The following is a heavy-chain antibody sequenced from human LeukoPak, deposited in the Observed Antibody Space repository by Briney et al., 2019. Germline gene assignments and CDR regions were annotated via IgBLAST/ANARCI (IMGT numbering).Heavy chain of an antibody. Sequence: SETLSLTCAVYGGVYAGSFSTYNWSWIRQPPGKGLEWIGEVNHSGSTNYNPSLKSRVTISVDTSKNQFSLRLRSVTAADTAVYYCARNRGSHRYYYGLDVWGQGTTVTVSS. CDR2: VNHSGST. V-gene: IGHV4-34*01. CDR3: ARNRGSHRYYYGLDV. CDR1: GGVYAGSFSTYN. D-gene: IGHD1-26*01. J-gene: IGHJ6*02.